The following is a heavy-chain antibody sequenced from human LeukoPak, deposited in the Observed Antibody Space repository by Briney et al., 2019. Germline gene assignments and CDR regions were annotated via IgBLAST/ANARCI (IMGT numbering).Heavy chain of an antibody. J-gene: IGHJ4*02. CDR2: INHSGST. CDR3: ARGRLSSRYCSSTSCYRESY. Sequence: RPSETLSLTCAVYGGSFSGYYWSWIRQPPGKGLEGIGEINHSGSTNYNPSLKSRVTISVDTSKNQFSLKLSSVTAADTAVYYCARGRLSSRYCSSTSCYRESYWGQGTLVTVSS. D-gene: IGHD2-2*01. CDR1: GGSFSGYY. V-gene: IGHV4-34*01.